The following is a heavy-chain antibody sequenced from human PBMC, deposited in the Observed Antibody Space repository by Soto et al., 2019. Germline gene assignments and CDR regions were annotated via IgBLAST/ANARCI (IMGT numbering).Heavy chain of an antibody. CDR2: IIPIFGTA. CDR3: ARVIAADPPYYYGMDV. V-gene: IGHV1-69*12. D-gene: IGHD6-13*01. Sequence: QVQLVQSGAEVKKPGSSVKVSCKASGGTFSSYAISWVRQAPGQGLEWMGGIIPIFGTANYAQKFQGRVTITADESTSKAYMELSSLRSEDTAVYYCARVIAADPPYYYGMDVWGQGTTVTGSS. CDR1: GGTFSSYA. J-gene: IGHJ6*02.